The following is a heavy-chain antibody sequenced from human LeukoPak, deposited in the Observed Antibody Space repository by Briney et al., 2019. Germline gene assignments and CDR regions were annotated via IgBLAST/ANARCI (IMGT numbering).Heavy chain of an antibody. CDR2: INGSGGST. D-gene: IGHD6-13*01. CDR3: AKSRTRSSWIDY. J-gene: IGHJ4*02. CDR1: GFTFSSYA. Sequence: GASLRLSCAASGFTFSSYAMSWVRQAPGKGLEWVSAINGSGGSTYYADSVKGRFTISRDNSKNTLYLQMNSLRAEDTAVYYCAKSRTRSSWIDYWGQGTLVTVSS. V-gene: IGHV3-23*01.